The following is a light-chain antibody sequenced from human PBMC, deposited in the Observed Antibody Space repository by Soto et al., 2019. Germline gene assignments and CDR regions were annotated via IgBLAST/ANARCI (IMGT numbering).Light chain of an antibody. CDR1: QSVRSRY. V-gene: IGKV3-20*01. J-gene: IGKJ1*01. CDR3: QQYDPSPGT. Sequence: EIVLTQSPGTLSLSPGERATLSCRASQSVRSRYLAWYQQKPGRAPRLLIYGASNRATGIPDRFSGSGSGTDFTLTVSRLEPADFAVYFCQQYDPSPGTFGRGTKVELK. CDR2: GAS.